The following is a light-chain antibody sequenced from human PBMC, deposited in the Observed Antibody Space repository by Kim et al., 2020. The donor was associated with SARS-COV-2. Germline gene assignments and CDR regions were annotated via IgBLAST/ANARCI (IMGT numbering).Light chain of an antibody. V-gene: IGLV1-40*01. Sequence: GVTISCTGGGSNIGAGYDVHWYQQLPGTAPKLLISGNTNRPSGVPDRFSGSKSGTSASLAITGLQAEDEADYYCQSYDSSLSGWVFGGGTQLTVL. J-gene: IGLJ3*02. CDR2: GNT. CDR3: QSYDSSLSGWV. CDR1: GSNIGAGYD.